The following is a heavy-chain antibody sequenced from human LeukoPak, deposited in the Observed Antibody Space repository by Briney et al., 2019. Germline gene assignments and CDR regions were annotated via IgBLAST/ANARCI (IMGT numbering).Heavy chain of an antibody. CDR3: ARGSVAPRGMDV. D-gene: IGHD6-19*01. J-gene: IGHJ6*02. Sequence: PSETLSLTCAVYGGSFSGYYWSWIRQPPGKGLEWIGEIYHSGSTNYNPSLKSRVTISVDKSKNQFSLKLSSVTAADTAVYYCARGSVAPRGMDVWGQGTTVTVSS. CDR2: IYHSGST. CDR1: GGSFSGYY. V-gene: IGHV4-34*01.